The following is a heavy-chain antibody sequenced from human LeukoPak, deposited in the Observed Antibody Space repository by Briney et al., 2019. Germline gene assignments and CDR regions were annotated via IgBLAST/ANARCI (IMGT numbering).Heavy chain of an antibody. V-gene: IGHV3-9*01. CDR3: AKDSGDYYGSGSYYGIDY. CDR1: GFSFDDHG. Sequence: PGGSLRLSCVASGFSFDDHGMHWVRQAPGKGLEWVSGISWNSGSIGYADSVKGRFTISRDNAKNSLYLQMNSLRAEDTALYYCAKDSGDYYGSGSYYGIDYWGQGTLVTVSS. D-gene: IGHD3-10*01. CDR2: ISWNSGSI. J-gene: IGHJ4*02.